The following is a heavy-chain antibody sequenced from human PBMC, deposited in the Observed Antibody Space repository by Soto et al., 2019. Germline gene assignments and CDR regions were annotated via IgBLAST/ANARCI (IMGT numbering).Heavy chain of an antibody. D-gene: IGHD6-13*01. J-gene: IGHJ4*02. CDR1: GAFY. CDR3: ARRLPSRNSWPFDH. V-gene: IGHV4-39*01. CDR2: IYYSGST. Sequence: KPSETLSLTCTVSGAFYWGWIRQPPGKGLEWIGSIYYSGSTYYNPSLKSRVTVSVDTSKNQFSLNLSSVTAADTAVYYCARRLPSRNSWPFDHWGQGTLVTVSS.